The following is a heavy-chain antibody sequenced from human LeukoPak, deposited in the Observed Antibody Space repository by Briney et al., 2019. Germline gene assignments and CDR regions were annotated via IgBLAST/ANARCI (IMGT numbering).Heavy chain of an antibody. CDR1: GFTSSNYE. J-gene: IGHJ4*02. V-gene: IGHV3-48*03. CDR3: ARGSLVHYYGSGSYRIRAGFDS. Sequence: GGSLRLYCAASGFTSSNYEMNWVRQSPGTVLHWLSYICGNGNTIYYADSVKGRFTISRDNAKNSLYLQMNSLRAEDTAVYYCARGSLVHYYGSGSYRIRAGFDSWGQGTLVTVSS. CDR2: ICGNGNTI. D-gene: IGHD3-10*01.